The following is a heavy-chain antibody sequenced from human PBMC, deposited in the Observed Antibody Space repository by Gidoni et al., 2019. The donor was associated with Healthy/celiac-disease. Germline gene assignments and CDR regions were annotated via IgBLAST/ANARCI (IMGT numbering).Heavy chain of an antibody. CDR3: ARDVLEGYSAFGRDYCYGLDV. Sequence: EVQLVESGGGLVKPGGSLRLSCAASGFTFRGYTMNRVRQAPGKGLEWVPSISSSSSYIYYADAVKGRFTISRDNAENSLYLQMNSLRAEDTAVYYCARDVLEGYSAFGRDYCYGLDVWGPGTTVTVSS. J-gene: IGHJ6*02. CDR1: GFTFRGYT. CDR2: ISSSSSYI. D-gene: IGHD1-26*01. V-gene: IGHV3-21*01.